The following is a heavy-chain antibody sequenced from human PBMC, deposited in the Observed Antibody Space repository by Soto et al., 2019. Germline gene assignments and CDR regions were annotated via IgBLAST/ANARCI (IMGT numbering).Heavy chain of an antibody. CDR2: INPNSGGT. D-gene: IGHD2-15*01. Sequence: GASVKVSSKASGYTFTCYYMHWVRQAPGQGLEWMGWINPNSGGTNYAQKFQGWVTMTRDTSISTAYMELSRLRSDDTAVYYCARSEYCSGGSCYLDAFDIWGQGTMVTVTS. CDR1: GYTFTCYY. CDR3: ARSEYCSGGSCYLDAFDI. J-gene: IGHJ3*02. V-gene: IGHV1-2*04.